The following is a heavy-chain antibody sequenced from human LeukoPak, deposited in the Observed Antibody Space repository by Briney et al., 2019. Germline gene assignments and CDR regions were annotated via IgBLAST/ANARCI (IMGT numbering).Heavy chain of an antibody. Sequence: ASVTVSCKASGYTFTSYGISWVRQAPGQGLEWMGWISAYNGNTNYAQKLQGRVTMTTDTSTSTAYMELRSLRSDDTAVYYCARGVSYYLYYYYMDVWGKGTTVTVSS. J-gene: IGHJ6*03. D-gene: IGHD1-26*01. CDR1: GYTFTSYG. CDR3: ARGVSYYLYYYYMDV. CDR2: ISAYNGNT. V-gene: IGHV1-18*01.